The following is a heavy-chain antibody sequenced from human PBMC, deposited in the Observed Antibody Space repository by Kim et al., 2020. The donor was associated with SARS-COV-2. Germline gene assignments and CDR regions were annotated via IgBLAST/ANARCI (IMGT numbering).Heavy chain of an antibody. V-gene: IGHV1-2*06. D-gene: IGHD3-22*01. CDR3: ARVYYYDSSGHYGEGAFDI. CDR2: INPNSGGT. J-gene: IGHJ3*02. CDR1: GYTFTGYY. Sequence: ASVKVSCKASGYTFTGYYMHWVRQAPGQGLEWMGRINPNSGGTNYAQKFQGRVTMTRDTSISTAYMELSRLRSDDTAVYYCARVYYYDSSGHYGEGAFDIWGQGTMVTVSS.